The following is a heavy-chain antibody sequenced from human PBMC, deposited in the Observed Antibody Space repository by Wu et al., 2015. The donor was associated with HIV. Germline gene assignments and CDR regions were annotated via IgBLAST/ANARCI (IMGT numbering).Heavy chain of an antibody. CDR1: GYTFTGYY. Sequence: QMHLVQSGAEVKKPGASVKVSCKASGYTFTGYYMHWVRQAPGQGLEWMGWINPNSGGTNYAQKFQGRVTMTRDTSISTAYMELSRLRSDDTAVYYCASTIFGVVILDYYMDVWGKGTTVTVSS. D-gene: IGHD3-3*01. CDR3: ASTIFGVVILDYYMDV. J-gene: IGHJ6*03. CDR2: INPNSGGT. V-gene: IGHV1-2*02.